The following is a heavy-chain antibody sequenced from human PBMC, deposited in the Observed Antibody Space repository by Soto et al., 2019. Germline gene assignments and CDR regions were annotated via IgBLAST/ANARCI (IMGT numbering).Heavy chain of an antibody. D-gene: IGHD6-13*01. V-gene: IGHV3-23*01. Sequence: GWSLRLSCASSVFTFISYAMSWVRQAPGKGLEWVSAISGSGGSTYYADSVKGRFTISRDNSKNTLYLQMNSLRAEDTAVYYCAKDQGGAAAGIFDYWGQGTLVTVSS. J-gene: IGHJ4*02. CDR3: AKDQGGAAAGIFDY. CDR2: ISGSGGST. CDR1: VFTFISYA.